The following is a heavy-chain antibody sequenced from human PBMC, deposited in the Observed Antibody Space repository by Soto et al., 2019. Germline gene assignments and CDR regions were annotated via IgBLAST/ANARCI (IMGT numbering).Heavy chain of an antibody. CDR2: IYYSGRT. V-gene: IGHV4-59*08. J-gene: IGHJ4*02. CDR1: GGSISSYY. D-gene: IGHD3-10*01. Sequence: QVQLQESGPGLVKPSETLSLTCTVSGGSISSYYWSWIRQPPGKGLEWIGYIYYSGRTNYNPSLESRVTISVDTSKNQFSLKRSSVTAADTAVYYCAITSGSGSYSTFDFWGQGTLVTVSS. CDR3: AITSGSGSYSTFDF.